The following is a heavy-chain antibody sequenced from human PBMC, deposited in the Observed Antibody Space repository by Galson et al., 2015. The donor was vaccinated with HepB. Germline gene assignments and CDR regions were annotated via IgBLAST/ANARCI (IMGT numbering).Heavy chain of an antibody. V-gene: IGHV3-23*01. J-gene: IGHJ6*03. CDR1: GFTFSSYA. CDR2: ISGSGGST. D-gene: IGHD4-17*01. Sequence: SLRLSCAASGFTFSSYAMSWVRQAPGKGLEWVSAISGSGGSTYYADSVKGRFTISRDNSKNTLYLQMNSLRAEDTAVYYCAKHPQDGDPYYYYMDVWGKGTTVTVSS. CDR3: AKHPQDGDPYYYYMDV.